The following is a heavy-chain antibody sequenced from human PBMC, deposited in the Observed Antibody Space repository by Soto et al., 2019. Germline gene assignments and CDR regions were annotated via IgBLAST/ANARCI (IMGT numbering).Heavy chain of an antibody. CDR1: GFTFSSYA. V-gene: IGHV3-30-3*01. J-gene: IGHJ3*02. CDR2: ISYDGSNK. D-gene: IGHD3-22*01. Sequence: GGSLRLSCAASGFTFSSYAMHWVRQAPGKGLEWVAVISYDGSNKYYADSVKGRFTISRDNSKNTLYLQMNSLRAEDTAVYYCARDLGYYDSSGYFPDDAFDIWGQGTMVTVSS. CDR3: ARDLGYYDSSGYFPDDAFDI.